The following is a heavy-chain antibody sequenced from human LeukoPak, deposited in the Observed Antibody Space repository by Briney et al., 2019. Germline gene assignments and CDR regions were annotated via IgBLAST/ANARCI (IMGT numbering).Heavy chain of an antibody. CDR2: ISSSSSTI. CDR1: GFTFSSYA. J-gene: IGHJ4*02. D-gene: IGHD3-10*01. Sequence: GGSLRLSCAASGFTFSSYAMSWVRQAPGKGLEWVSYISSSSSTIYYADSVKGRFTISRDNAKNSLYLQMNSLRAEDTAVYYCAREGGPPVRGVIRAYDYWGQGTLVTVSS. V-gene: IGHV3-48*04. CDR3: AREGGPPVRGVIRAYDY.